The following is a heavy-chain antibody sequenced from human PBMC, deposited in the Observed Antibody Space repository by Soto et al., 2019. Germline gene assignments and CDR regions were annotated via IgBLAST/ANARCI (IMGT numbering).Heavy chain of an antibody. Sequence: QVQLQQSGPGLVKPSQTLSLTCAISGDSVSTNDATWDWIRRSPSRGLEWLGRTYYRSRWQTDYAASVTSRISINPDTSNNKVSLQLNSVTPDDTAVYYCARRIGNSWLDSWGQGTLVTVSS. CDR2: TYYRSRWQT. CDR3: ARRIGNSWLDS. V-gene: IGHV6-1*01. D-gene: IGHD1-26*01. J-gene: IGHJ5*01. CDR1: GDSVSTNDAT.